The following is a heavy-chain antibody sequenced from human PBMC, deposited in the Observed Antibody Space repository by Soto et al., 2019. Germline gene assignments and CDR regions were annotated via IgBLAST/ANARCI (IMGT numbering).Heavy chain of an antibody. CDR3: ARDRRDSGGWYDFDF. J-gene: IGHJ4*02. D-gene: IGHD6-19*01. CDR2: ITAYNGNT. V-gene: IGHV1-18*01. CDR1: GYTFTSYS. Sequence: QVQLVQSGAEVKKPGASVKVSCKASGYTFTSYSITWVRQAPGQGPEWIGWITAYNGNTNYAQKLQSRVTMTTDTATSTAYMELRSLTSDDTAVYYCARDRRDSGGWYDFDFWGQGTLVTVSS.